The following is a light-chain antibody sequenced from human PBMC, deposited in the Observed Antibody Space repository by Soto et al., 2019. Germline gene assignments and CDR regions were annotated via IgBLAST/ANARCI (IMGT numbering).Light chain of an antibody. V-gene: IGLV2-14*03. CDR1: GSDVGGHNY. CDR2: EVT. Sequence: QSALTQPASVSGSPGQSITISCTGTGSDVGGHNYVSWYQQYPGKAPKLMIYEVTRRPSGISDRFSASKSGNTASLTISGLQAEDEADYYCSSYTTSNNYWVFGGGTKLTVL. CDR3: SSYTTSNNYWV. J-gene: IGLJ3*02.